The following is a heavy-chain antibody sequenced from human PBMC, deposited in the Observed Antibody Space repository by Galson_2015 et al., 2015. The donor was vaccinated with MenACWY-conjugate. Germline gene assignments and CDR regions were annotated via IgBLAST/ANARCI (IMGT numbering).Heavy chain of an antibody. J-gene: IGHJ3*02. CDR3: ARVHRPISQFAFNI. CDR1: GGSINTSSYY. V-gene: IGHV4-39*07. Sequence: ETLSLACTVSGGSINTSSYYWGWIRQPPEKGLEWIGNIYYSGSTYHNPSLESRVTISIDTSKNQFSLKLSSVTAADTAVYYCARVHRPISQFAFNIWGQGTVVTVSS. CDR2: IYYSGST. D-gene: IGHD5-24*01.